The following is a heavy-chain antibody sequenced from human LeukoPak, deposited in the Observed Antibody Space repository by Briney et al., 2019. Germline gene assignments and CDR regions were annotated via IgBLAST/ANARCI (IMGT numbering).Heavy chain of an antibody. CDR1: GFTFSSYG. CDR3: AKDQVGATVGALGY. Sequence: TGGSLRLSCAASGFTFSSYGMHWVRQAPGKGLEWMAFIRYDGSNKYYADSVKGRFTISRDNSKNTLYLQMNSLRAEDTAVYYCAKDQVGATVGALGYWGQGTLVTVSS. J-gene: IGHJ4*02. CDR2: IRYDGSNK. D-gene: IGHD1-26*01. V-gene: IGHV3-30*02.